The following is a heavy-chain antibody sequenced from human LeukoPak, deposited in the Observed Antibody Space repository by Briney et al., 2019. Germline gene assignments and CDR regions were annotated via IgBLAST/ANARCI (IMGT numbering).Heavy chain of an antibody. CDR3: ARHLYYYDDIDL. Sequence: PSETLSLICAASGDYMRGYYWSWVRQPPGEALEWIGYVYYSGSTNYNPSLKSRVTMSVDTSKSQFSLMLTSVTAADTAVYYCARHLYYYDDIDLWGQGTLVTVSS. CDR2: VYYSGST. CDR1: GDYMRGYY. V-gene: IGHV4-59*08. J-gene: IGHJ5*02. D-gene: IGHD3-22*01.